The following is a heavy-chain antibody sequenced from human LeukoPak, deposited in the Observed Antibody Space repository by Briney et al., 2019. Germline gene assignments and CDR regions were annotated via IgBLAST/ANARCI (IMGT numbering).Heavy chain of an antibody. CDR1: GGDIISRSHY. Sequence: SETLSLTCTVSGGDIISRSHYWGWIRQPPGKGLEWIGSVYYSGNTYYHPSLKRRATISIDTPTSKNQFSLTLTSVTAADTAVYYCARHHAEILVPNDWGQGTLVTVSS. V-gene: IGHV4-39*01. J-gene: IGHJ4*02. D-gene: IGHD1-1*01. CDR3: ARHHAEILVPND. CDR2: VYYSGNT.